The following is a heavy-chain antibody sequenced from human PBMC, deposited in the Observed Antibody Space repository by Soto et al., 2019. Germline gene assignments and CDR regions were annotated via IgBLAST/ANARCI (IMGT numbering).Heavy chain of an antibody. CDR1: GGLFSSYP. CDR2: IIPVFQTA. D-gene: IGHD3-22*01. Sequence: QEQLVQSGAEVKKPGSSVKVSCKASGGLFSSYPISWVRQVPGQGLEWMGGIIPVFQTAYYTQRFQGRVTIHAAESTNTAYMELSSLRSEDTAIYYCARGGSGYTWFNEFWGQGTLVTVSS. V-gene: IGHV1-69*01. CDR3: ARGGSGYTWFNEF. J-gene: IGHJ4*02.